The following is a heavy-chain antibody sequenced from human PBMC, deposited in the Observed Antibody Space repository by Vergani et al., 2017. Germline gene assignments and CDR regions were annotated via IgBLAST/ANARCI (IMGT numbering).Heavy chain of an antibody. CDR1: GGSISSGSYY. Sequence: QVQLQESGPGLVKPSQTLSLTCTVSGGSISSGSYYWSWIRQPAGKGLEWIGRIYTSGSTNYNPSLKSRVTMSVDTSKNQFSLKLSSVTAADTAVYYCARDRTAGSWYGLFYWGQGTLVTVSS. CDR2: IYTSGST. D-gene: IGHD6-13*01. J-gene: IGHJ4*02. V-gene: IGHV4-61*02. CDR3: ARDRTAGSWYGLFY.